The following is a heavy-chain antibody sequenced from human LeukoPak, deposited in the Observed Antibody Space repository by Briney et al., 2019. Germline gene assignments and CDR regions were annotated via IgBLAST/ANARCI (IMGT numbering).Heavy chain of an antibody. CDR2: ISSSGSTI. Sequence: GGSLRLSCAASGFTFSDYYMSWIRQAPGKGLEWVSYISSSGSTIYYADSVKGRFTISRDNAKNSLYMQMNSLRAEDTAVYYCARGGVSSSSYNWFDPWGQGTLVTVSS. CDR1: GFTFSDYY. CDR3: ARGGVSSSSYNWFDP. V-gene: IGHV3-11*01. D-gene: IGHD6-13*01. J-gene: IGHJ5*02.